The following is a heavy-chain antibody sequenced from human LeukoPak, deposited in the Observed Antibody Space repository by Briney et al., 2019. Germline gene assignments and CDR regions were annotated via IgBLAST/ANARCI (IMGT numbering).Heavy chain of an antibody. J-gene: IGHJ1*01. D-gene: IGHD5-12*01. CDR2: FYYSWST. V-gene: IGHV4-61*01. Sequence: SETLSLTCTVSGGTVISGSYYWSWIRQPPGTALEWFGYFYYSWSTNYNPSLKSRVTISVDTSKNQFSLKLSSVTAADTAVYYCAGQYSGYDSGAEYFQHWGQGTLVTVSS. CDR1: GGTVISGSYY. CDR3: AGQYSGYDSGAEYFQH.